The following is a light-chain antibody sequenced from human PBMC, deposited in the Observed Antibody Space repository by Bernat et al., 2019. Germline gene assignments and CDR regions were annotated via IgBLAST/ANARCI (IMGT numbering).Light chain of an antibody. J-gene: IGLJ1*01. Sequence: QSALTQPASVSGSPGQSITISCTGTSSDVGAYNYVSWFQQHPDKAPKLMLYDVTNRPSGVSYRFSGSKSGNTASLTISGLQAEDEADYYFVSYTTSSTFVFGTGTKVTVL. CDR1: SSDVGAYNY. CDR2: DVT. CDR3: VSYTTSSTFV. V-gene: IGLV2-14*03.